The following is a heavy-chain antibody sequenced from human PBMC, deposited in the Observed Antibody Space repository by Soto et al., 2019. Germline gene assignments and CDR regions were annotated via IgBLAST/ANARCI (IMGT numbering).Heavy chain of an antibody. CDR1: GITLSTGGVG. J-gene: IGHJ4*02. CDR3: AHEKHSFEGEDYFDS. Sequence: QVTLKESGPTLVKPTQTLTLTCTFSGITLSTGGVGVAWIRQPPGKALEWLALTYWNDDRRYNPSLRSRLTITRDASKNQVVLTMTNMDPVDTATYYCAHEKHSFEGEDYFDSWGQGTLVTVSS. CDR2: TYWNDDR. D-gene: IGHD2-21*01. V-gene: IGHV2-5*01.